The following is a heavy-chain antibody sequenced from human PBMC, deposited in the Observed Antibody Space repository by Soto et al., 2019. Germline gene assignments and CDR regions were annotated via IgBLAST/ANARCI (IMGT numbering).Heavy chain of an antibody. Sequence: GASVKVSCKASGYTFTSYGISWVRQAPGQGLEWMGWISAYNGNTNYAQKLQGRVTMTTDTSTSTAYMELRSLRSDDTAVYYCARDMSYDFWSGYSWFDPWGEGTLVTVCS. CDR2: ISAYNGNT. V-gene: IGHV1-18*01. CDR3: ARDMSYDFWSGYSWFDP. CDR1: GYTFTSYG. D-gene: IGHD3-3*01. J-gene: IGHJ5*02.